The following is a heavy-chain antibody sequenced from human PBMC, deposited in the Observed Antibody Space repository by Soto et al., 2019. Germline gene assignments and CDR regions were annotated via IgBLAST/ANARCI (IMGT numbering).Heavy chain of an antibody. J-gene: IGHJ6*03. Sequence: QITLKESGPTLVKPTQTLTLTCTFSGLSLSTSGVGVGWIRQPPGKALEWLALIYWDDDKRYSPSLKSRLTITKDTSKTQVVLTMTNMDPVDTATYYCAHLRPSGSYPTYYMDVWGKVTTVTVSS. CDR2: IYWDDDK. CDR3: AHLRPSGSYPTYYMDV. CDR1: GLSLSTSGVG. D-gene: IGHD3-10*01. V-gene: IGHV2-5*02.